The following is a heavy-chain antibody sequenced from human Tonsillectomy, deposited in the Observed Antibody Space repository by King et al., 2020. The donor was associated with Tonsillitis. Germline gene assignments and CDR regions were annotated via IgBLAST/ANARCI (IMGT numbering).Heavy chain of an antibody. V-gene: IGHV4-59*08. CDR2: IYYSGST. CDR3: ARRRPILTGYYGKDAFDI. CDR1: GGSISSYY. D-gene: IGHD3-9*01. Sequence: QLQESGPGLVKPSETLSLTCTVSGGSISSYYWSWIRQPPGKGLEWIGYIYYSGSTNYNPSLKSRVTISVDTSKNQFSLKLSSVTAADTAVYYCARRRPILTGYYGKDAFDIWGQGTMVTVSS. J-gene: IGHJ3*02.